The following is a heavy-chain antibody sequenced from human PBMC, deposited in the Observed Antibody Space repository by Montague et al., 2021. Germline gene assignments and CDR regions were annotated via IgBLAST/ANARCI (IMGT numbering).Heavy chain of an antibody. J-gene: IGHJ5*02. CDR1: GASINSSPYY. D-gene: IGHD2-21*02. Sequence: SETLSLTCTVSGASINSSPYYWGWIRQPPGKGLEWIGSIYYSENTYYNPSLKSRLSISVDTTKNQFSLRLKSVTAADTAVYHCARVDCDGDCYTFDPWGQGTLVTVSS. V-gene: IGHV4-39*01. CDR3: ARVDCDGDCYTFDP. CDR2: IYYSENT.